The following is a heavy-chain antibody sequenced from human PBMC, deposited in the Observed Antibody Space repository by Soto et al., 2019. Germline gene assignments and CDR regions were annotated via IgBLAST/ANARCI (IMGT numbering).Heavy chain of an antibody. D-gene: IGHD6-19*01. V-gene: IGHV3-7*05. CDR3: AGGSGWESES. J-gene: IGHJ4*02. CDR1: EFTFSTYW. Sequence: EVQLVESGGGLVQPRGSLRLSCVLSEFTFSTYWMSWVRQAPGKGLEWVANIEQDGGEKNYLESVRGRFTISRDNAKKSLYLEMNSLRAEDTAVYYCAGGSGWESESWGQGTLVTVSS. CDR2: IEQDGGEK.